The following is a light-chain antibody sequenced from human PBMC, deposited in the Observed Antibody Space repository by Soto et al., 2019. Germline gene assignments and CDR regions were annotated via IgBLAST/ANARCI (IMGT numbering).Light chain of an antibody. CDR1: QSVSSY. CDR2: DAS. Sequence: EIVLTQSPATLSLSPMERATLSCMASQSVSSYLAWYQQKPGQAPRLLIYDASNRATGIPARFSGSGSGTDFTLTISSLEPEDFAVYYCQQRSNWPPTFGQGARLEIK. J-gene: IGKJ5*01. V-gene: IGKV3-11*01. CDR3: QQRSNWPPT.